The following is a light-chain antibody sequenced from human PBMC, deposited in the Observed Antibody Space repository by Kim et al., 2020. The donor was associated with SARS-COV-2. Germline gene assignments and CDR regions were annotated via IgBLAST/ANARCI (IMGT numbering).Light chain of an antibody. CDR1: RLWNKY. V-gene: IGLV3-1*01. J-gene: IGLJ2*01. CDR2: QGY. Sequence: SYELTQPPSMSVSPGKTASITCSGDRLWNKYVCWYQQKPGQSPVLVIYQGYNRPSGIPERFSGSSSGNTATLTISGTQAVDEADYYCQAWDSSAAIFGAGTQLTVL. CDR3: QAWDSSAAI.